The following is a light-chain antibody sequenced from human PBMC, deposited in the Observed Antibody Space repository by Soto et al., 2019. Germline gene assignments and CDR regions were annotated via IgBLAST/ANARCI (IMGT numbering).Light chain of an antibody. J-gene: IGKJ2*01. CDR1: QSVSGY. Sequence: DIVLTQSPATLSLSPGERATLSCRASQSVSGYLAWYQQKPGQAPRLLIYDASNRATGIPARFSGSGSGTDFTLTISSLEPKDFAVYFCQQRSNWPPMYTFGQGTRLEIK. CDR2: DAS. V-gene: IGKV3-11*01. CDR3: QQRSNWPPMYT.